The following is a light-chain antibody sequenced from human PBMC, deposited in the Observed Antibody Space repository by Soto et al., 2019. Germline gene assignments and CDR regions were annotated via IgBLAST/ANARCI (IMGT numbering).Light chain of an antibody. CDR1: SSDVGGYNY. Sequence: SVLTQPPSASWSPGQSVTISCTGTSSDVGGYNYVSWYQQHPGKAPKLMLYEVSKRPSGVPDRFSGSKSGNTASLTVSGLQAGDEADYYFTSYAGSNNFFVFGTGTKVTVL. V-gene: IGLV2-8*01. J-gene: IGLJ1*01. CDR3: TSYAGSNNFFV. CDR2: EVS.